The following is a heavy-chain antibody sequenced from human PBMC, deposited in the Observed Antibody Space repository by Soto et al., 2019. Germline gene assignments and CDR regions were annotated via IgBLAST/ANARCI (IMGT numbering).Heavy chain of an antibody. J-gene: IGHJ5*02. Sequence: GGSLRLSCAASGFTFSSYGMIWVRQAPGKGLEWVSAFSGGGGTTYYADSRMGRLTISRDNSKGTLYLQMNSLRAEDTAVDYCAMDRLAGTTPRKEFDPWGQGALVTVSS. V-gene: IGHV3-23*01. CDR2: FSGGGGTT. CDR3: AMDRLAGTTPRKEFDP. D-gene: IGHD1-1*01. CDR1: GFTFSSYG.